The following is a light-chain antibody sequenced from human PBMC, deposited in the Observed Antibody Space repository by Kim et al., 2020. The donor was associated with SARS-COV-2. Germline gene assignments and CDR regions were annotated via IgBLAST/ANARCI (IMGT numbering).Light chain of an antibody. CDR1: QSISSY. J-gene: IGKJ2*01. V-gene: IGKV1-39*01. CDR3: QQSYSTPMYT. CDR2: DAS. Sequence: DIQMTQSPSSLSASVGDRVTITCRASQSISSYLNWYQQKPGKAPKLLIYDASSLQSGVPSRFSGSGSGTDFTLTISSLQPEDFATYYCQQSYSTPMYTFGQGTKLEI.